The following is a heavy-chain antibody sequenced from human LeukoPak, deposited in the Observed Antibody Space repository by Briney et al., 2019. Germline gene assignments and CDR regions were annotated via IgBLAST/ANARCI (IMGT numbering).Heavy chain of an antibody. V-gene: IGHV3-7*01. CDR1: GFTFSSYW. D-gene: IGHD6-13*01. CDR3: ARAGAAAGGLADEYFQH. J-gene: IGHJ1*01. CDR2: IKQDGSEK. Sequence: GGSLRLSCAASGFTFSSYWMSWVRQAPGKGLEWVANIKQDGSEKYYVDSVKGRFTISRDNAKNSLYLQMNSLRAEDTAVYYCARAGAAAGGLADEYFQHWGQGTLVTVSS.